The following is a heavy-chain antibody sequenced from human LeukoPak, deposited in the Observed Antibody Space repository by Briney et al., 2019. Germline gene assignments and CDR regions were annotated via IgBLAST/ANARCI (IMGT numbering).Heavy chain of an antibody. CDR1: GGSISSYY. CDR2: IFHSGST. CDR3: ARGDSSGSNCFDA. V-gene: IGHV4-59*01. J-gene: IGHJ5*02. D-gene: IGHD3-22*01. Sequence: SETLSLTCTVSGGSISSYYWSWIRQPPGRGLEWIGCIFHSGSTKYTPSLKSRLTISLDTSKNQFSLKVSSVTAADTAVYYCARGDSSGSNCFDAWGQGTLVTVSS.